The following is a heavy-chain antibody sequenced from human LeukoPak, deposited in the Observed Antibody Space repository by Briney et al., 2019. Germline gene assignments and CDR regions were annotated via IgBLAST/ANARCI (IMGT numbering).Heavy chain of an antibody. CDR3: ARAPSPIWLDP. Sequence: SETLSLTCTVSGGSISSSSYYWGRIRQPPGKGLEWIGYIYHSGSTYYNPSLKSRITISVDRSKNQFSLKLSSVTAADTAVYYCARAPSPIWLDPWGQGTLVTVSS. D-gene: IGHD5-24*01. CDR1: GGSISSSSYY. J-gene: IGHJ5*02. V-gene: IGHV4-39*07. CDR2: IYHSGST.